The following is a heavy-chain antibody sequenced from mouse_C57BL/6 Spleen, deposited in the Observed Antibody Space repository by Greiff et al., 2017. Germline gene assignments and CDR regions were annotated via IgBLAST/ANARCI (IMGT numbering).Heavy chain of an antibody. Sequence: VQLQQSGAELAKPGASVKLSCKASGYTFTSSWMHWVKQRPGQGLEWIGYINPSSGYTKYNQKFKDKATLTADKSSSTAYMQLSSLTYEDSAVYYCARGGPILGDYFDYWGQGTTLTVSS. D-gene: IGHD2-10*02. J-gene: IGHJ2*01. V-gene: IGHV1-7*01. CDR3: ARGGPILGDYFDY. CDR2: INPSSGYT. CDR1: GYTFTSSW.